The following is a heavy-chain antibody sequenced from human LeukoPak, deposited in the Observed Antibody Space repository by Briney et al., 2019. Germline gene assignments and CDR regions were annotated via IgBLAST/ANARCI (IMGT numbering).Heavy chain of an antibody. J-gene: IGHJ3*02. CDR3: ARGLTGTTDVFDI. CDR2: IYYSGNT. Sequence: SETLSLTCAVYGGSFSGPFWSWIRQPPGKGLEWIGYIYYSGNTNHNPSLKSRVTISVDTSKNHFTLKLSSVTTADTALYYCARGLTGTTDVFDIWGQGTLVTVSS. D-gene: IGHD1-7*01. CDR1: GGSFSGPF. V-gene: IGHV4-59*11.